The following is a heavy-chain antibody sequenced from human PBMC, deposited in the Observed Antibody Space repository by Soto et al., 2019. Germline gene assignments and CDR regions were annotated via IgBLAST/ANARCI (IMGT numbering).Heavy chain of an antibody. Sequence: SETLSLTCTVSGGSISDYYWVWIRQPPGKGLEWIGSIFYTGSTDYNPSLKSRVTLSLATSKNQFSLNLRSMTAADTAVYYCARVSRGAFDYWGQGTLVTVSS. V-gene: IGHV4-59*01. CDR1: GGSISDYY. CDR3: ARVSRGAFDY. CDR2: IFYTGST. J-gene: IGHJ4*02.